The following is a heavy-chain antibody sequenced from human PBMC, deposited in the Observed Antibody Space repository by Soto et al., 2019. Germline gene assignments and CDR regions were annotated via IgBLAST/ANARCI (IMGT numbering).Heavy chain of an antibody. CDR3: ARHDYYDSSGSSYYGMDV. D-gene: IGHD3-22*01. CDR1: GFTFSRYW. Sequence: EVQLVESGGGLVQPGGSLRLSCAASGFTFSRYWMSWVRQGPGKGLEWVANIKQDGSQKNYVDSVKGRVTISRDNAKNSLYLQMNSLRAEDTDVYYCARHDYYDSSGSSYYGMDVWGQGTTVTVSS. J-gene: IGHJ6*02. CDR2: IKQDGSQK. V-gene: IGHV3-7*04.